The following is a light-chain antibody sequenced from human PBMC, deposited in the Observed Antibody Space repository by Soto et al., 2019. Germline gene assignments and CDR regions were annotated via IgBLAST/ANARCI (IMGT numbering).Light chain of an antibody. J-gene: IGLJ2*01. V-gene: IGLV2-23*01. CDR2: EGS. CDR1: SSDVGSYNL. Sequence: QSVLTQPASVSGSPGQSITISCTGTSSDVGSYNLVSWYQQYPGKAPKLMIYEGSKRPSGVSNRFSGSKSGNTASLTISGLQAEAEADYYCCSYAGSSTLVFGGGTKVTVL. CDR3: CSYAGSSTLV.